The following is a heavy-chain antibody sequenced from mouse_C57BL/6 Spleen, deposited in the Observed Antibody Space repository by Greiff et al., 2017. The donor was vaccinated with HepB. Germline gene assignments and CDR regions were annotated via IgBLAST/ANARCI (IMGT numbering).Heavy chain of an antibody. J-gene: IGHJ3*01. V-gene: IGHV1-72*01. D-gene: IGHD2-4*01. CDR1: GYTFTSYW. Sequence: VQLQQPGAELVKPGASVKLSCKASGYTFTSYWMHWVKQRPGRGLEWIGRIDPTSGGTKYNEKFKSKATLTVDKPSSTSYMQLSSLTSEDSAVYYCARVRDDYDAAWFAYVGPGTLVTVSA. CDR2: IDPTSGGT. CDR3: ARVRDDYDAAWFAY.